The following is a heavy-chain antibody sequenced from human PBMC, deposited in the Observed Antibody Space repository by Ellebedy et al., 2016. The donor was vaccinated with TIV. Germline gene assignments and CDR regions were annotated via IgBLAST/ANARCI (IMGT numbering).Heavy chain of an antibody. V-gene: IGHV2-5*08. D-gene: IGHD6-13*01. CDR1: GFSLSTSGMC. CDR2: IYWDDDK. CDR3: AHRRDSSSWYGTNPWYFDY. J-gene: IGHJ4*02. Sequence: SGPTLVKPTQTLTLTCSFSGFSLSTSGMCVSWIRQPPGKALEWLALIYWDDDKRYSPSLKSRLTITKDTSKNQVVLTMTNMDPVDTATYYCAHRRDSSSWYGTNPWYFDYWGQGTLVTVSS.